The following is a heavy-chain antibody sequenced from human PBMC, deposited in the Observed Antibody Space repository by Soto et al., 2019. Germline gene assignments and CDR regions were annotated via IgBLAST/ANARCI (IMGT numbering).Heavy chain of an antibody. CDR1: GFTVSSNY. CDR2: IYSGGST. CDR3: ARVRTRHSSGWYPTPPG. Sequence: HPGGSLRLSCAASGFTVSSNYMSWVRQAPGKGLEWVSVIYSGGSTYYADSVKGRFTISRDNSKNTLYLQMNSLRAEDTAVYYCARVRTRHSSGWYPTPPGWGQGTLVTVSS. J-gene: IGHJ4*02. D-gene: IGHD6-19*01. V-gene: IGHV3-66*01.